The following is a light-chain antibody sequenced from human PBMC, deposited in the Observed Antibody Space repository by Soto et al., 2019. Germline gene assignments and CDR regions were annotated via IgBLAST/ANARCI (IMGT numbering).Light chain of an antibody. CDR3: QHYSNRPLT. CDR2: GAS. Sequence: EILMTQSPGTLSVSPGERATLSCRASQSVSSNLAWYQQKPGQAPRLLIFGASTRATGIPARFSGSGSGTEFTLTISSLQSEDFAIYYCQHYSNRPLTFGGGTKVEIK. V-gene: IGKV3-15*01. CDR1: QSVSSN. J-gene: IGKJ4*01.